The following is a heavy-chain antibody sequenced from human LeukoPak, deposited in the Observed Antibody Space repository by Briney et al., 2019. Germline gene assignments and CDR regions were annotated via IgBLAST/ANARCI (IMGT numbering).Heavy chain of an antibody. CDR2: ISYDGSNK. V-gene: IGHV3-30*18. J-gene: IGHJ4*02. D-gene: IGHD2-15*01. Sequence: GGSLRLSCAASGFSFSSYGMHWVRQAPGKGLEWVAVISYDGSNKYYADSVKGRFTISRDNSKNTLYLQMNSLRAEDTAVYYCAKCVLPDYWGQGTLVTVSS. CDR1: GFSFSSYG. CDR3: AKCVLPDY.